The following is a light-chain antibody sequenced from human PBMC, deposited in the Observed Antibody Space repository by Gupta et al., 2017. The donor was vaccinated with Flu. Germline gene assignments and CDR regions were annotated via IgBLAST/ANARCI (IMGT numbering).Light chain of an antibody. CDR1: SSDVGAYNY. V-gene: IGLV2-11*01. CDR2: DVT. J-gene: IGLJ3*02. CDR3: SSYGGGFWV. Sequence: SALTQPRSVSGSPGQSVTTSCTGTSSDVGAYNYVSWYQQHPGKVPILIIYDVTKRPSGVPDCFSGSKSGITASLTISGLQAEEEAYYYCSSYGGGFWVFGGGTKLTVI.